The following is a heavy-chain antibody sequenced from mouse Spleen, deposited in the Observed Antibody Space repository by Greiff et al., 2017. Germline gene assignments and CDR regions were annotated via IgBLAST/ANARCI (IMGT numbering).Heavy chain of an antibody. Sequence: VQVVESGPELVKPGASVKLSCKASGYTFTSYDINWVKQRPGQGLEWIGWIYPRDGSTKYNEKFKGKATLTVDTSSSTAYMELHSLTSEDSAVYFCARRDYYDGSPLAYWGQGTLVTVSA. J-gene: IGHJ3*01. CDR1: GYTFTSYD. CDR3: ARRDYYDGSPLAY. D-gene: IGHD1-1*01. CDR2: IYPRDGST. V-gene: IGHV1-85*01.